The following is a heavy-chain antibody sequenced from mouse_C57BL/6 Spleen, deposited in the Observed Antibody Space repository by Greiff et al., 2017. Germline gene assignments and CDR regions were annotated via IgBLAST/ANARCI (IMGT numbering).Heavy chain of an antibody. V-gene: IGHV2-5*01. CDR1: GFSLTSYG. CDR2: IWRGGST. CDR3: AKAQATAMDY. Sequence: VKLVESGPGLVQPSQSLSITCTVSGFSLTSYGVHWVRQSPGKGLEWLGVIWRGGSTDYNAAFMSRLSITKDNSTSQVFFKMNSLQADDTAIYYCAKAQATAMDYWGKGTSVTVSS. D-gene: IGHD3-2*02. J-gene: IGHJ4*01.